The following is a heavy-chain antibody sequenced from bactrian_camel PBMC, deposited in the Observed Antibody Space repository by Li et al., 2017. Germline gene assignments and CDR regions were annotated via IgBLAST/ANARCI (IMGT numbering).Heavy chain of an antibody. CDR2: MYNRLVLKS. CDR3: AADSVGRCRARGWVERPSVAPYDY. Sequence: HVQLVESGGGSVQAGGSLRLSCAISGRSNENYFLAWFRQPPGKESEGVAAMYNRLVLKSYYSDSVKDRFTISLDNDKNTLYLQMLSLKPEDTATYYCAADSVGRCRARGWVERPSVAPYDYWGQGTQVTVS. D-gene: IGHD5*01. CDR1: GRSNENYF. J-gene: IGHJ4*01. V-gene: IGHV3S45*01.